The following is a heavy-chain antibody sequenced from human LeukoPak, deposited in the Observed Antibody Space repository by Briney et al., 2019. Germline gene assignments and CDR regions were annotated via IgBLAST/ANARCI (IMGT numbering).Heavy chain of an antibody. CDR2: IRYDGSNK. V-gene: IGHV3-30*02. J-gene: IGHJ4*02. CDR3: ARVEIYDNSAYRPLDY. Sequence: SGGSLRLSCAASGFTFSSYGMHWVRQAPGKGLEWVAFIRYDGSNKYYADSVKGRFTISRDNAMNSLYLQMDSLRAEDTAVYYCARVEIYDNSAYRPLDYWGQGTLVTVSS. CDR1: GFTFSSYG. D-gene: IGHD3-22*01.